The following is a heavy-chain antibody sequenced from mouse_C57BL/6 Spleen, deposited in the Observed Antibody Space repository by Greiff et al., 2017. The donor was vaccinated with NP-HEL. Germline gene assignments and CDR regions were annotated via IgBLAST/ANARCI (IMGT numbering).Heavy chain of an antibody. J-gene: IGHJ4*01. V-gene: IGHV1-52*01. CDR2: SET. D-gene: IGHD2-2*01. Sequence: SETHYNQKFKDKATLTVDKSSSTAYMQLSSLTSEDSAVYYCARRGGYDAAMDYWGQGTSVTVSS. CDR3: ARRGGYDAAMDY.